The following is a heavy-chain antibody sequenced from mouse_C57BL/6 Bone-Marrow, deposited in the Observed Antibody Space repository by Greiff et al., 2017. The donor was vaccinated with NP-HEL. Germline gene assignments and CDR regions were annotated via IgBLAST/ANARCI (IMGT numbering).Heavy chain of an antibody. D-gene: IGHD1-1*01. Sequence: EVQLVESGGGLVQPKGSLKLSCAASGFSFNTYAMNWVRQAPGKGLEWVARIRSKSNNYATYYADSVKDRFTISRDDSESMLYLQMNNLKTEDTAMYYGVRRGTTVWSFDVWGTGTTVTVSS. CDR3: VRRGTTVWSFDV. V-gene: IGHV10-1*01. CDR1: GFSFNTYA. CDR2: IRSKSNNYAT. J-gene: IGHJ1*03.